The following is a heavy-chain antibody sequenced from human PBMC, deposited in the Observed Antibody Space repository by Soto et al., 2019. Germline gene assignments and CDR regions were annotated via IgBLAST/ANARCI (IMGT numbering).Heavy chain of an antibody. CDR2: IKQDGSEK. D-gene: IGHD3-22*01. V-gene: IGHV3-7*03. J-gene: IGHJ5*02. CDR1: GFTFSSYW. CDR3: ARVSGEYYYDSSGYYQPDWFDP. Sequence: PGGSLRLSCAASGFTFSSYWMSWVRQAPGKGLEWVANIKQDGSEKYYVDSVKGRFTISRDNAKNSLYLQMNSLRAEDTAVYYCARVSGEYYYDSSGYYQPDWFDPWGQGTLVTVS.